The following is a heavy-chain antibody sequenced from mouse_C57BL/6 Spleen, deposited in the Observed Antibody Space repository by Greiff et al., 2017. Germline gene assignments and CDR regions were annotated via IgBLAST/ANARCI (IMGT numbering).Heavy chain of an antibody. Sequence: QVQLQQPGAELVKPGASVKLSCKASGYTFTSYWMHWVKQRPGQGLEWIGMIHPNSGSTNYNEKFKSKATLTVDKSSSTAYMQLSSLTSEDSAVYYCARPACYYDYAGSFDYWGQGTTLTVSS. CDR2: IHPNSGST. CDR1: GYTFTSYW. CDR3: ARPACYYDYAGSFDY. J-gene: IGHJ2*01. V-gene: IGHV1-64*01. D-gene: IGHD2-4*01.